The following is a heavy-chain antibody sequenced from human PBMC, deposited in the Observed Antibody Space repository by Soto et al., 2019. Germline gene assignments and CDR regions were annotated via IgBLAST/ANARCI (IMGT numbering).Heavy chain of an antibody. Sequence: GGSLRLSCAASGFTFSSYAMSWVRQAPGKGLEWVSAISGSGGSTYYADSVKGRFTISRDNSKNTLYLQMNSLRAEDTAVYYCTAILTYYYDSSGYYSHYWGQGTLVTVSS. J-gene: IGHJ4*02. D-gene: IGHD3-22*01. CDR3: TAILTYYYDSSGYYSHY. CDR2: ISGSGGST. CDR1: GFTFSSYA. V-gene: IGHV3-23*01.